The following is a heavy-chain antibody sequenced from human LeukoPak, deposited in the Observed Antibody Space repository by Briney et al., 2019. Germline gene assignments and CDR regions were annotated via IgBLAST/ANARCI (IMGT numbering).Heavy chain of an antibody. CDR3: AKSGCSSTNCYLNF. CDR1: GFTFSDYG. J-gene: IGHJ4*02. Sequence: SGRSLRLSCAASGFTFSDYGMHWVRQAPGKGLGWVAVISHDGNTKYYTDSVKGRFTISRDNSKNTLYLQMNSLRAEDTAVYHCAKSGCSSTNCYLNFWGRGTLVIVSS. CDR2: ISHDGNTK. V-gene: IGHV3-30*18. D-gene: IGHD2-2*01.